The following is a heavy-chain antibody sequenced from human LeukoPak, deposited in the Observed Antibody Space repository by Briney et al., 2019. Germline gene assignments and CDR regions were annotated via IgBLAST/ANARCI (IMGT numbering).Heavy chain of an antibody. CDR1: GFTFSTYA. D-gene: IGHD1-26*01. CDR3: ARDDGTYYYGMGV. CDR2: ISGSGDST. J-gene: IGHJ6*02. V-gene: IGHV3-23*01. Sequence: PGGSLRLSCAASGFTFSTYAVNWVRQAPGKGLEWVSTISGSGDSTYYADSVKGRFTISRDNSKNTLYLQMNSLRAEDTAVYYCARDDGTYYYGMGVWGQGTTVTVSS.